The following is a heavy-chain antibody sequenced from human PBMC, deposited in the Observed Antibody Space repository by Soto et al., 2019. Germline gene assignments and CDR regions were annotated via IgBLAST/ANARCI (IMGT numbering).Heavy chain of an antibody. Sequence: QVQLQASGPRLVKPSQTLSLSCAVSGGSIISASYSWNWMRQSPGRGLEWIGHIYSSGSTYYNPSLKSRVSITVDTSNNQSSLKLTSVTAADAAVYFCAREDAARIERWFDAWGQGILVTVSS. D-gene: IGHD6-6*01. J-gene: IGHJ5*02. V-gene: IGHV4-31*11. CDR1: GGSIISASYS. CDR2: IYSSGST. CDR3: AREDAARIERWFDA.